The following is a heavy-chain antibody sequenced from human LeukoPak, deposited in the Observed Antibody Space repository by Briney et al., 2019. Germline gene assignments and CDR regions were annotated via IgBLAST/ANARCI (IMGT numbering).Heavy chain of an antibody. J-gene: IGHJ4*02. CDR1: TFSSSG. Sequence: TFSSSGMSWIRQPPGKGLEWIGSIYYSGNTYYNASLKSQVSISIDTSKNQFSLRLTSVTAADTAVYYCARLTGYCSGGSCPSILFDYWGQGTLVTVSS. CDR2: IYYSGNT. CDR3: ARLTGYCSGGSCPSILFDY. D-gene: IGHD2-15*01. V-gene: IGHV4-39*01.